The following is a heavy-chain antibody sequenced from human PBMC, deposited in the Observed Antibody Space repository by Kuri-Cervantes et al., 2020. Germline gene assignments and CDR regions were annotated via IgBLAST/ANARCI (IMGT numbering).Heavy chain of an antibody. D-gene: IGHD5-18*01. Sequence: GSLRLSCTVSGGSISSYYWSWIRQPPGKGLEWIGEINHSGSTNYNLSLKSRVTISVDTSKNQFSLKLSSVTAADTAVYYCARGVGYSYGSRSGWFDPWGQGTLVTVSS. CDR1: GGSISSYY. V-gene: IGHV4-34*01. CDR2: INHSGST. CDR3: ARGVGYSYGSRSGWFDP. J-gene: IGHJ5*02.